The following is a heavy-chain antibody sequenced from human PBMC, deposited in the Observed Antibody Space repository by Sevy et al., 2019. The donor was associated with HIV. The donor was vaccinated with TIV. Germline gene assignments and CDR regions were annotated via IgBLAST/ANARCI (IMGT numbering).Heavy chain of an antibody. J-gene: IGHJ3*02. V-gene: IGHV4-59*08. CDR2: VYYTGGT. CDR3: ARRNDFDI. Sequence: SEILSLTCTVSGGSINSDHWNWIRQPPGKGLEWFGYVYYTGGTNYNPSLKNRVTISVDRTKNQFSLKLTSVTAADTAMYYCARRNDFDIWGQGTMVTVSS. CDR1: GGSINSDH.